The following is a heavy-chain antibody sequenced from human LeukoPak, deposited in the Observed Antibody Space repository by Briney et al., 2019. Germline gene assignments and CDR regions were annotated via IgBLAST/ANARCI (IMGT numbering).Heavy chain of an antibody. CDR1: GFTFSNYE. V-gene: IGHV3-48*03. CDR2: ISSSGSTI. J-gene: IGHJ3*02. Sequence: GGSLRPSCAASGFTFSNYEMNWVRQAPGKGLEWVSYISSSGSTIYYADSVKGRFTISRDNPKNLLYLQMNSLRAEDTAVYYCARDAEYQLLYDAFDMWGQGTMVTVSS. CDR3: ARDAEYQLLYDAFDM. D-gene: IGHD2-2*01.